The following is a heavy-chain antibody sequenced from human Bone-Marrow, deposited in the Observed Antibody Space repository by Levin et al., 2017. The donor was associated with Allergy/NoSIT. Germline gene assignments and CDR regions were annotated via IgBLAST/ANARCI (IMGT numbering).Heavy chain of an antibody. CDR1: GFPFNISV. CDR3: ESSGDFYDSSENYMDR. J-gene: IGHJ5*02. D-gene: IGHD3-22*01. Sequence: GGSLRLSCAASGFPFNISVMQWVRQAPGKGLEWVALISYTGNNEFYTDSVKGRFTVSRDNSKNTLYLQMNSLTTEDTALYYCESSGDFYDSSENYMDRWGQGTLVIVSS. CDR2: ISYTGNNE. V-gene: IGHV3-30*03.